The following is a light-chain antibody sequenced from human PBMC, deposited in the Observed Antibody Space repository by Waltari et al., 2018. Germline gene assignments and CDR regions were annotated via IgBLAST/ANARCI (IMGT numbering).Light chain of an antibody. Sequence: SALTQPASVSGSPGQSLTLSCTGTSSDVGSSNYVSWYQQPPGKAPKLMIYDVSYRPSGVSNRFSGSKSGNTASLTISGLQAEDEADYYCSSYITTNTLELFGGGTSLTVL. CDR2: DVS. CDR3: SSYITTNTLEL. V-gene: IGLV2-14*03. CDR1: SSDVGSSNY. J-gene: IGLJ2*01.